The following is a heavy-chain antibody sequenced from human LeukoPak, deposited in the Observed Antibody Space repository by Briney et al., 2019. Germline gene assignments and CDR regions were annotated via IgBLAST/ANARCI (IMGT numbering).Heavy chain of an antibody. D-gene: IGHD5-12*01. CDR3: ARDIGGYELLLQY. CDR2: ISTYNGNT. J-gene: IGHJ4*02. V-gene: IGHV1-18*03. Sequence: ASVKVSCKASGYTLTSYGISWVRQAPGQRLEWMGWISTYNGNTNYAQKFQGRVTMTTDTSTNTAYMDLRSLIFDDMAVYYVARDIGGYELLLQYWGQGTLVTVSS. CDR1: GYTLTSYG.